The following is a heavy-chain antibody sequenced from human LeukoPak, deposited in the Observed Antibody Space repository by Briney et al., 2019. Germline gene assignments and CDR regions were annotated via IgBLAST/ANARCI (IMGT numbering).Heavy chain of an antibody. CDR2: ISGSGVST. Sequence: GGSLRLSCVASGFMFSNYAMSWVRQAPGKGLEWVSGISGSGVSTYYADSVRGRFTISRDNSKNTLYLQMNSLRAEDTAVYYCAKDRSYYDSSGYIYYFDYWGQGTLVTVSS. V-gene: IGHV3-23*01. CDR3: AKDRSYYDSSGYIYYFDY. D-gene: IGHD3-22*01. J-gene: IGHJ4*02. CDR1: GFMFSNYA.